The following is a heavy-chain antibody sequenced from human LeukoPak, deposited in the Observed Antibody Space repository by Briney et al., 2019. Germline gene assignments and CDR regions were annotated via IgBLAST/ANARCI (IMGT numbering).Heavy chain of an antibody. CDR2: VNPNSGGT. V-gene: IGHV1-2*02. Sequence: ASVKVSCKASGFTXTGYYIHWVRQAPGQGLEWMGWVNPNSGGTKYAQKFQGRVSMTSDTSISTAYMELSRLTSDDTAVYYCARDTYGGNWSLGYWGQGTLVTVSS. J-gene: IGHJ4*02. D-gene: IGHD4-23*01. CDR3: ARDTYGGNWSLGY. CDR1: GFTXTGYY.